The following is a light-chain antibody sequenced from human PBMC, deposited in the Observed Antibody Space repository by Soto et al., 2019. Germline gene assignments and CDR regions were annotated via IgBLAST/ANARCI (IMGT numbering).Light chain of an antibody. Sequence: DIQMTQSPSTLSASLGARVTITCRASQSISTWLAWYQQNPGKAPKLLIYGASSLESGVPSRFSGSGSGTEFTLTITNLQPDDSATYYCQQYSSLWTFGQGTKVDIK. CDR2: GAS. J-gene: IGKJ1*01. CDR3: QQYSSLWT. V-gene: IGKV1-5*01. CDR1: QSISTW.